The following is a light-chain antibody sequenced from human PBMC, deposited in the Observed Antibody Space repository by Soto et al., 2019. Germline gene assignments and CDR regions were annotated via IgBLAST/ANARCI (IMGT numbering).Light chain of an antibody. CDR1: QSVGSD. V-gene: IGKV3-20*01. Sequence: EIVMTQSPATLSVSPGERATLSCRASQSVGSDLAWYQQKPGLAPRLLIYGASNRAAGIPDRFSGSGSGTDFTLTISRLEPEDFAVYYCQQYGSSGTFGQGTKVDIK. J-gene: IGKJ1*01. CDR3: QQYGSSGT. CDR2: GAS.